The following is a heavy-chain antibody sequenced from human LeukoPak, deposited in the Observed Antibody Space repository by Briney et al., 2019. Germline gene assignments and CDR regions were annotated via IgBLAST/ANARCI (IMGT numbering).Heavy chain of an antibody. Sequence: SVKVSCKASGGTFSSDAISWVRQAPGQGLEWMGRIIPIFGTANYAQKFQGRVTITTDESTSTAYMELSSLRSEDTAVYYCARTKEPLAEYFQHWGQGTLVTVSS. CDR2: IIPIFGTA. CDR1: GGTFSSDA. D-gene: IGHD1-26*01. J-gene: IGHJ1*01. V-gene: IGHV1-69*05. CDR3: ARTKEPLAEYFQH.